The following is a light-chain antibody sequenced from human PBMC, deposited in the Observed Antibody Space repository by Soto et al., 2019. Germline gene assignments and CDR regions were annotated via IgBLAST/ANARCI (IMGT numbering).Light chain of an antibody. CDR1: QSVSSY. J-gene: IGKJ4*01. Sequence: EIVLTQSPATLSLSPGERATLSCRASQSVSSYLAWYQQKPGQAPRLLIYDASNRVTGIPAGFSGSGSGTDFTLTMSRLEPDDFAVYYCQQRSDWPSTFGGGTKVQIK. CDR3: QQRSDWPST. CDR2: DAS. V-gene: IGKV3-11*01.